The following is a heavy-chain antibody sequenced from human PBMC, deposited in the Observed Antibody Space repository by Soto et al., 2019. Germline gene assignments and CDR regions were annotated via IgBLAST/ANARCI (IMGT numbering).Heavy chain of an antibody. CDR1: GFTFSSYG. Sequence: GGSLRLSCAASGFTFSSYGMHWVRQAPGKGLEWVAVISYDGSNKYYADSVKGRFTISRDNSKNTLYLQMNSLRAEDTAVYYCAKDRHYYDSSGPPGGFDYWGQGTLVTVSS. D-gene: IGHD3-22*01. V-gene: IGHV3-30*18. J-gene: IGHJ4*02. CDR2: ISYDGSNK. CDR3: AKDRHYYDSSGPPGGFDY.